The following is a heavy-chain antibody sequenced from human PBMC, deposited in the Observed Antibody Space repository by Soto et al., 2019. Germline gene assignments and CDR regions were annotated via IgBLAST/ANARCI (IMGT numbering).Heavy chain of an antibody. Sequence: PGVSLKISCKGSGYSFTSYWIGWVRQMPGKGLEWMGIIYPGDSDTRYSPSFQGQVTISADKSISTAYLQWSSLKASDTAMYYCARHGECISTSCTSYYYYGMDVWGQGTTVTVSS. V-gene: IGHV5-51*01. J-gene: IGHJ6*02. CDR2: IYPGDSDT. D-gene: IGHD2-2*01. CDR1: GYSFTSYW. CDR3: ARHGECISTSCTSYYYYGMDV.